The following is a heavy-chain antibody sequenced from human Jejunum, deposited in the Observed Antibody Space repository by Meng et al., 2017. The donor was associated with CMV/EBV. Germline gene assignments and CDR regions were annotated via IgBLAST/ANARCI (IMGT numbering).Heavy chain of an antibody. V-gene: IGHV3-53*01. CDR1: GFTVSDNF. CDR2: IYSIGGT. CDR3: ARAGLRAYTDV. D-gene: IGHD5/OR15-5a*01. J-gene: IGHJ6*03. Sequence: CAVSGFTVSDNFLSWVRQAPGKGLEWVAVIYSIGGTYYADSVRGRFTISRDNSKNTVFLHMNSLRAEDTAVYYCARAGLRAYTDVWGQGTTVTVSS.